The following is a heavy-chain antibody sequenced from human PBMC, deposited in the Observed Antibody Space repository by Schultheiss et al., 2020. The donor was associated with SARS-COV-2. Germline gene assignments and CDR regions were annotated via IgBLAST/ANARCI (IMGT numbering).Heavy chain of an antibody. D-gene: IGHD2-21*01. CDR3: ARERYYGDYGLIDH. CDR2: IYYSGST. V-gene: IGHV4-31*03. CDR1: GGSISSGGYY. Sequence: SQTLSLTCTVSGGSISSGGYYWSWIRQHPGKGLEWIGYIYYSGSTYYNPSLKSRVTISVDTSKNQVSLQLSSVTAADTAVYYCARERYYGDYGLIDHWGQGTLVTVSS. J-gene: IGHJ4*02.